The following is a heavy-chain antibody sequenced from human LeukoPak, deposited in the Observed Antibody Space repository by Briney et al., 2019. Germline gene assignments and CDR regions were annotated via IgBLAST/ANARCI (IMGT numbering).Heavy chain of an antibody. Sequence: SETLSLTCAVYGGSFSGYYWSWIRQPPGKGLEWIGEINHSGSTNYSPSLKSRVTISVDTSKNQFSLKLSSVTAADTAVYYCASGWYEDAFDIWGQGTMVTVSS. D-gene: IGHD6-13*01. J-gene: IGHJ3*02. CDR2: INHSGST. V-gene: IGHV4-34*01. CDR1: GGSFSGYY. CDR3: ASGWYEDAFDI.